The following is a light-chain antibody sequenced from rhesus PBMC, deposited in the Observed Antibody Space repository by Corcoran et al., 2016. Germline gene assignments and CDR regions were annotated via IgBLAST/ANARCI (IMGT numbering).Light chain of an antibody. CDR2: WAS. CDR1: QSLLYSSNNKNY. CDR3: QQYYSSPYS. J-gene: IGKJ2*01. V-gene: IGKV4-1*01. Sequence: DIVMTQSPDSLAVSLGERVTINCKSSQSLLYSSNNKNYLAWYQQKPGQAPKLFIYWASTRESGVPNRFSGSGSVTEFTLTISGLQAEDVAVYDCQQYYSSPYSFGQGTKVEIK.